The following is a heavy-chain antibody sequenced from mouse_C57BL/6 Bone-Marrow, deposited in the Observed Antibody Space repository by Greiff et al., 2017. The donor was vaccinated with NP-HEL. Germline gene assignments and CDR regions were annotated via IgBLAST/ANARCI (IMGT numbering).Heavy chain of an antibody. V-gene: IGHV5-4*01. CDR3: ARDLVRGYYLDY. CDR1: GFTFSSYA. Sequence: EVKLMESGGGLVKPGGSLKLSCAASGFTFSSYAMSWVRQTPEKRLEWVATISDGGSYTYYPDNVKGRFTISRDNAKNNLYLQMSHLKSEDTAMYYCARDLVRGYYLDYWGQGTTLTVSS. D-gene: IGHD2-13*01. J-gene: IGHJ2*01. CDR2: ISDGGSYT.